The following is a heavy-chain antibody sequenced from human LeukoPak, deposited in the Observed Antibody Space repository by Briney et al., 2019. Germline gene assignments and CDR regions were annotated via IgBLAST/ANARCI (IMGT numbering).Heavy chain of an antibody. Sequence: PGRSLRLSCAASGFTFSSYAMHWVRQAPGKGLEWVAVISYDGSNKYYADSVKGRFTIPRDNSKNTLYLQMNSLRAEDTAVYYCARDRKPIAAYDAFDIWGQGTMVTVSS. V-gene: IGHV3-30-3*01. CDR2: ISYDGSNK. CDR3: ARDRKPIAAYDAFDI. D-gene: IGHD6-6*01. J-gene: IGHJ3*02. CDR1: GFTFSSYA.